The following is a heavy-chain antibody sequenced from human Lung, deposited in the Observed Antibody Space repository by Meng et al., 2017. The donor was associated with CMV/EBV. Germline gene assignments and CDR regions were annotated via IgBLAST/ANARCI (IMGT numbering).Heavy chain of an antibody. D-gene: IGHD6-6*01. CDR2: IRHSGDTT. V-gene: IGHV4-34*01. J-gene: IGHJ4*02. Sequence: SETLSLTCGIYGGSLSGYYWSWIRKTPGKGLEWIGEIRHSGDTTNYNPSLKSRVTISIDTSKKQFSLKLSAVTAADTAVYYCARQYSSAYYSDYWGQGTLVTVSS. CDR1: GGSLSGYY. CDR3: ARQYSSAYYSDY.